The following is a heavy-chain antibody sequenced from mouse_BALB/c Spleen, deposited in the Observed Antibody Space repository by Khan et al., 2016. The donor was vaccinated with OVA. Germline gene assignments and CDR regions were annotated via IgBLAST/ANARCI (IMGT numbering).Heavy chain of an antibody. J-gene: IGHJ3*01. D-gene: IGHD1-3*01. Sequence: ELVRPGVSVKISCKGSGYTFTVFAIHLVKQSHPKSLEWLGVISNYYGDADYNQKIKGKSTMTVDKTSSTAFVELARLTPEDSANYYCGRRSGNSRFAYWGQGTLVTVSA. CDR2: ISNYYGDA. V-gene: IGHV1S137*01. CDR3: GRRSGNSRFAY. CDR1: GYTFTVFA.